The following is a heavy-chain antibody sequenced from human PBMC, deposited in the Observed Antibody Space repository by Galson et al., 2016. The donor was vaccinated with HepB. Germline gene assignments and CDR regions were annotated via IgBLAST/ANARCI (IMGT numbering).Heavy chain of an antibody. CDR3: ARNKEVGLRTEWAY. D-gene: IGHD1-26*01. Sequence: SLRLSCAASGFTFSNYAMIWVRQAPGKGLEWVSGISDSGTGTWYADSVKGQFTISRDNSKNTVYLQMNNVRVEDTAVYYCARNKEVGLRTEWAYWGQGTLVTVSS. J-gene: IGHJ4*02. CDR2: ISDSGTGT. CDR1: GFTFSNYA. V-gene: IGHV3-23*01.